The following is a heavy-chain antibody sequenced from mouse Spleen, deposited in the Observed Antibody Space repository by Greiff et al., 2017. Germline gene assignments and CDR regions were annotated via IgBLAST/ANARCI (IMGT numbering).Heavy chain of an antibody. CDR2: ISYDGSN. Sequence: EVQRVESGPGLVKPSQSLSLTCSVTGYSITSGYYWNWIRQFPGNKLEWMGYISYDGSNNYNPSLKNRISITRDTSKNQFFLKLNSVTTEDTATYYCARGNRVDYWGQGTTLTVSS. V-gene: IGHV3-6*01. D-gene: IGHD3-1*01. CDR3: ARGNRVDY. J-gene: IGHJ2*01. CDR1: GYSITSGYY.